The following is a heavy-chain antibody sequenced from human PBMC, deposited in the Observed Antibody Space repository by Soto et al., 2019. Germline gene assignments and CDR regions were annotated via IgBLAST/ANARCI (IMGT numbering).Heavy chain of an antibody. V-gene: IGHV3-48*03. CDR2: ISSSGSTI. Sequence: PGGSLRLSCAASGFTFSSYEMNWVRQAPGKGLEWVSYISSSGSTIYYADSVKGRFTISRDNAKNSLYLQMNSLRAEDTAVYYCARLGMAARPDSGYYYGMDVWGQGTTVTVSS. CDR1: GFTFSSYE. D-gene: IGHD6-6*01. J-gene: IGHJ6*02. CDR3: ARLGMAARPDSGYYYGMDV.